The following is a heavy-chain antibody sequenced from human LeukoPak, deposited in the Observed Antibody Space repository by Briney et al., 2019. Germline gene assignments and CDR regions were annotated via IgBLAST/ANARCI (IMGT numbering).Heavy chain of an antibody. D-gene: IGHD5-18*01. V-gene: IGHV4-59*01. CDR1: GGPISTYY. CDR2: IYYSGDT. Sequence: SETLSLTCTVSGGPISTYYWGWIRQPPGKGLEWIGYIYYSGDTTYNPSLKSRVTISVDTSKNQFSLKLSSVTAADTAVYYCARDKQPGDYWGQGALVTVSS. CDR3: ARDKQPGDY. J-gene: IGHJ4*02.